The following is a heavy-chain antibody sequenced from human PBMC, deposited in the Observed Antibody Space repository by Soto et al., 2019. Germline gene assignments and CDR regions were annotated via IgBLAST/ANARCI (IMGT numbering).Heavy chain of an antibody. CDR1: GYTFTSYW. Sequence: PGESLKISCKGSGYTFTSYWIGWVRQMPGKGLEWMGIIYPADSDTRYSPSFQGQVTISADKSISTAYLQWSSLKASDTAIYYCARHSVLVQEHYINGMYVWGQRTTVPVS. V-gene: IGHV5-51*01. D-gene: IGHD2-2*01. J-gene: IGHJ6*02. CDR2: IYPADSDT. CDR3: ARHSVLVQEHYINGMYV.